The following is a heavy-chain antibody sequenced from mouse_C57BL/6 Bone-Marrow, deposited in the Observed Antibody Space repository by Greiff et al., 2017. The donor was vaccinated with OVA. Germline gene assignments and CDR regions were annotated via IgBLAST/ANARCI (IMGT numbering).Heavy chain of an antibody. Sequence: DVQLVESGGDLVKPGGSLKLSCAASGFTFSSYGMSWVRQTPDKRLEWVATISSGGSYTYYPDSVKGRFTISRDNAKNTLYLQISSLKSEDTAMYYCARRGGRLGAWFAYWGQGTLVTVSA. CDR3: ARRGGRLGAWFAY. CDR1: GFTFSSYG. CDR2: ISSGGSYT. D-gene: IGHD2-4*01. J-gene: IGHJ3*01. V-gene: IGHV5-6*01.